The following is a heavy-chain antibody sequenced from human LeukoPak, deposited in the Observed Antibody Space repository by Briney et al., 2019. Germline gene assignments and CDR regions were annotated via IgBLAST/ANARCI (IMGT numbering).Heavy chain of an antibody. CDR3: ARDNDILTGYVNLDY. V-gene: IGHV4-59*12. CDR2: IYYSGST. Sequence: PSETLSLTCTVSGGSISSYYWSWIRQPPGKGLEWIGYIYYSGSTNYNPSLKSRVTISVDTSKNQFSLKLSSVTAADTAVYYCARDNDILTGYVNLDYWGQGTLVTVSS. J-gene: IGHJ4*02. D-gene: IGHD3-9*01. CDR1: GGSISSYY.